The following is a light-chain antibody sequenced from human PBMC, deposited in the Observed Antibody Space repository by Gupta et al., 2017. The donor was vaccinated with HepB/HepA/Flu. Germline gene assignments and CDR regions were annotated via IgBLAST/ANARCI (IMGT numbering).Light chain of an antibody. CDR1: QSVSSSY. J-gene: IGKJ5*01. CDR3: QQFSSSPIT. Sequence: EIVLMQSPGALSLSPGDRATLSCRASQSVSSSYLVWYQQKPGQAPRLLIHGASSRATGIPDRFSGSGSGTDFTLTISRLEPEDFAVYYCQQFSSSPITFGQGTRLEIK. V-gene: IGKV3-20*01. CDR2: GAS.